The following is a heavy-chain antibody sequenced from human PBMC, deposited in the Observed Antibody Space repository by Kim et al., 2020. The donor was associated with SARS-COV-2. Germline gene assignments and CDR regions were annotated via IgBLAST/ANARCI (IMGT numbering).Heavy chain of an antibody. Sequence: YNPSLKSRVTISVDTSKNQFSRRLSSVTAAETAVYYWARIYDSSGYYYHPWGQGTLVTVSS. CDR3: ARIYDSSGYYYHP. D-gene: IGHD3-22*01. V-gene: IGHV4-39*07. J-gene: IGHJ5*02.